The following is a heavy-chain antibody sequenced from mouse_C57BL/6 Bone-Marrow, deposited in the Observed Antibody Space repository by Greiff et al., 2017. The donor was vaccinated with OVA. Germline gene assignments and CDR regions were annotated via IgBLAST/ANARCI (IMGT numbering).Heavy chain of an antibody. V-gene: IGHV3-6*01. CDR2: ISYDGSN. CDR1: GYSITSGYY. D-gene: IGHD3-2*02. J-gene: IGHJ3*01. Sequence: VQLKESGPGLVKPSQSLSLTCSVTGYSITSGYYWNWIRQFPGNKLEWMGYISYDGSNNYNPSLKNRISITRDTSKNQFFLKLNSVTTEDTATYYCARDSSGYVPFAYWGQGTLVTVSA. CDR3: ARDSSGYVPFAY.